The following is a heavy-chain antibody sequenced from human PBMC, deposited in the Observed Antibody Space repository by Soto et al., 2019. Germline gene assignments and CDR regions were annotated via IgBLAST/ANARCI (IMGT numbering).Heavy chain of an antibody. J-gene: IGHJ4*02. CDR3: TRDTGGSCYGYDCGDLDY. CDR2: IRSKAYGGTT. V-gene: IGHV3-49*03. Sequence: GGSLRLSCTASGFTFGDYAMSWFRQAPGKGLEWVGFIRSKAYGGTTEYAASVKGRFTISRDDSKSIAYLQMNSLKTEDTAVYYCTRDTGGSCYGYDCGDLDYWGQGTLVTVSS. CDR1: GFTFGDYA. D-gene: IGHD2-15*01.